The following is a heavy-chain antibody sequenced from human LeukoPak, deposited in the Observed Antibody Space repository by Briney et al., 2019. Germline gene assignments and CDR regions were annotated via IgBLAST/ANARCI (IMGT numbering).Heavy chain of an antibody. J-gene: IGHJ6*02. CDR3: ARDLYCSSTSCYLGYYYYGMDV. Sequence: GESLKISCKGSGYSFSTYWIGWVRQMPRRGLEWMGMVYPGDSDIKYSPSFQGQVTISADRSISTAYLQWSSLKASDTAMYYCARDLYCSSTSCYLGYYYYGMDVWGQGTTVTVSS. D-gene: IGHD2-2*01. CDR2: VYPGDSDI. V-gene: IGHV5-51*01. CDR1: GYSFSTYW.